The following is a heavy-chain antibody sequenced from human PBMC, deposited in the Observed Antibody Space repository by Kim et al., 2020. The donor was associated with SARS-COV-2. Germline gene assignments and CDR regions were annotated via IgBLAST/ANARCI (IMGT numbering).Heavy chain of an antibody. CDR2: IWYDGSNK. CDR1: GFTFSSYD. V-gene: IGHV3-33*01. J-gene: IGHJ4*02. Sequence: GGSLRLSCAASGFTFSSYDMHWVRQAPGKGLEWVAVIWYDGSNKYYADSVKGRFTISRDNSKNTLYLQMNSLRAEDTAVYYCARDWSVRVSGYFDYWGQGTLVTVSS. D-gene: IGHD3-3*01. CDR3: ARDWSVRVSGYFDY.